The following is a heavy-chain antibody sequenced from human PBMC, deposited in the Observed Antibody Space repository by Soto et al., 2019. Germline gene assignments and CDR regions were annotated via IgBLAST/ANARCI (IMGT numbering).Heavy chain of an antibody. CDR1: GFTFSNYW. J-gene: IGHJ5*02. Sequence: GGSLRLSCAASGFTFSNYWMHWVRQAPGKGLVWVSRINNGGSSTTYADSVKGRFTISRDNAKNTLYLQMNSLRAEDTAVYYCARDPAGYTSSWYESAWFDPWGQGTLVTVSS. V-gene: IGHV3-74*01. CDR3: ARDPAGYTSSWYESAWFDP. CDR2: INNGGSST. D-gene: IGHD6-13*01.